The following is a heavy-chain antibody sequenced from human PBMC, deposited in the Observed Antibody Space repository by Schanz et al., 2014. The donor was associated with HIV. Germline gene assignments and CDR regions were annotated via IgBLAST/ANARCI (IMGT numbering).Heavy chain of an antibody. CDR1: GFLFSSYA. CDR2: IHSGGST. J-gene: IGHJ4*02. V-gene: IGHV3-23*01. CDR3: ARGLGY. Sequence: EVQLLESGGGLVQPGGSLRLSCAASGFLFSSYAMSWVRQAPGKGLEWGSIIHSGGSTYYADSVKGRFTISRDSSKNTLFLQMNSLRAEDTAVYYCARGLGYWGQGTLVTVSS.